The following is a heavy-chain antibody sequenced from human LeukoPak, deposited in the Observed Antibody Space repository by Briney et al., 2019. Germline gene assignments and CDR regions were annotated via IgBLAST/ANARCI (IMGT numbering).Heavy chain of an antibody. CDR3: ARGYLDCGGDCSDY. D-gene: IGHD2-21*02. V-gene: IGHV3-21*01. J-gene: IGHJ4*02. CDR1: GFTFSSYS. CDR2: ISGSSSYI. Sequence: GGSLRLSCAASGFTFSSYSMNWVRQAPGKGLEWVSSISGSSSYIYYADSVKGRFTISRDNAKNALYLQMSSLRAEDTAVYYCARGYLDCGGDCSDYWGQGTLVTVSS.